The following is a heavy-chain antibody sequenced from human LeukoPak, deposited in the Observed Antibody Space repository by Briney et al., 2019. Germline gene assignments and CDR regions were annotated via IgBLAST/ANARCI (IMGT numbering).Heavy chain of an antibody. CDR1: GFTFSSYA. CDR2: IGGSSGST. V-gene: IGHV3-23*01. D-gene: IGHD2-2*01. CDR3: AKGLICSSTSCSSGRYFDL. J-gene: IGHJ2*01. Sequence: GGSLRLSCAASGFTFSSYAMSWVRQAPGKGLEWVSAIGGSSGSTYYADSVKGRFTISRDNSKNTLYLQMNSPRAEDTAVYYCAKGLICSSTSCSSGRYFDLWGRGTLVTVSS.